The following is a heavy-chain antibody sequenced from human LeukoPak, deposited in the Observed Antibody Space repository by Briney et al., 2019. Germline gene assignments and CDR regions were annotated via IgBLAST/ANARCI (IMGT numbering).Heavy chain of an antibody. CDR3: ARDGAVAGRIFFQH. Sequence: GGPVTLSCTASVHTFSSYNMNCLRDATGRGLEWVSSISSSSSDIYYADSVKGRFTISRDNAKNSLYLQMNSLRAEDTAVYYCARDGAVAGRIFFQHWGQGTLVTVSS. CDR1: VHTFSSYN. J-gene: IGHJ1*01. CDR2: ISSSSSDI. V-gene: IGHV3-21*04. D-gene: IGHD6-19*01.